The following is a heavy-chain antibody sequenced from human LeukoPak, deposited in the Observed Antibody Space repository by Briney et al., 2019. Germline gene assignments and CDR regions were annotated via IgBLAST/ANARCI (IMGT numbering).Heavy chain of an antibody. CDR2: INHSGST. J-gene: IGHJ4*02. V-gene: IGHV4-34*01. Sequence: SETLSLTCAVYGGSFSGYYWSWIRQPPGKGLEWIGEINHSGSTYYNPSLKSRVTISVDTSKNQFSLKLSSVTAADTAVYYCARNYYGSGSCYWAPPAASYYFDYWGQGTLVTVSS. CDR1: GGSFSGYY. CDR3: ARNYYGSGSCYWAPPAASYYFDY. D-gene: IGHD3-10*01.